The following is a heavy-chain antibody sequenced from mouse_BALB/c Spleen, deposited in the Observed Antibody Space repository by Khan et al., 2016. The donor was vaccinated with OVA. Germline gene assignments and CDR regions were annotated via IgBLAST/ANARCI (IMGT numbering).Heavy chain of an antibody. D-gene: IGHD1-2*01. J-gene: IGHJ2*01. V-gene: IGHV2-2*02. CDR1: GFPLTSYG. CDR3: ARSGRYYGYVDFDY. CDR2: LWSGGST. Sequence: QVQLKQSGPGLVQPSQSLSITCTVPGFPLTSYGVHWVRQSPGKGLEWLGVLWSGGSTDYNAAFISRLSISKANSKSQVFFKMNSLQANDTALYNGARSGRYYGYVDFDYWGHGTTLTVSA.